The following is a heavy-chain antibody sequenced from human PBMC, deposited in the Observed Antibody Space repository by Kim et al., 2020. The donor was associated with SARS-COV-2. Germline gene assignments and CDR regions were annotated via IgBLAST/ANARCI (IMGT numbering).Heavy chain of an antibody. Sequence: SETLSLTCTVSGGSISSSSYYWGWIRQPPGKGLEWIGSIYYSGSTYYNPSLKSRFTISVDTSKNQFSLKLSSVTTADTAVYYCARETMVRGVIRVHYYYGRDVWGQGTTVTVSS. CDR3: ARETMVRGVIRVHYYYGRDV. J-gene: IGHJ6*02. V-gene: IGHV4-39*07. D-gene: IGHD3-10*01. CDR1: GGSISSSSYY. CDR2: IYYSGST.